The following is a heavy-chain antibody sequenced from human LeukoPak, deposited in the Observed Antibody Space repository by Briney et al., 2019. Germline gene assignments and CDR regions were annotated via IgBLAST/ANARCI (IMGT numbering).Heavy chain of an antibody. D-gene: IGHD6-19*01. V-gene: IGHV3-23*01. J-gene: IGHJ4*02. Sequence: PGGSLRLSCAVSGFSVSSFGMSWVRQAPGKGLEWISAISLNGETTWYADSVKGRFIISRDNSKNTLYLQLTSLRAEDPAVYYCAQGFSSGWYPYWGQGSLVSVSS. CDR3: AQGFSSGWYPY. CDR1: GFSVSSFG. CDR2: ISLNGETT.